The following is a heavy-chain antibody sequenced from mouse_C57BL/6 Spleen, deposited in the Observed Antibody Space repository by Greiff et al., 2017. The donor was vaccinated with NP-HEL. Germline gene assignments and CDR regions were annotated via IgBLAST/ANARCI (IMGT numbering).Heavy chain of an antibody. CDR2: IDPANGNT. J-gene: IGHJ3*01. Sequence: EVQLQQSVAELVRPGASVKLSCTASGFNIKNTYMHWVKQRPEQGLEWIGRIDPANGNTKYAPKFQGKATITADTSSNTAYLQLSSLTSEDTAIYYCARGDYYGSSSAWFAYWGQGTLVTVSA. CDR3: ARGDYYGSSSAWFAY. CDR1: GFNIKNTY. D-gene: IGHD1-1*01. V-gene: IGHV14-3*01.